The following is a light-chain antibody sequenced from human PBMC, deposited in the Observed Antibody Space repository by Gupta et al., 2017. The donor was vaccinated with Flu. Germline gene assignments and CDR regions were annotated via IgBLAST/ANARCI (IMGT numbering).Light chain of an antibody. Sequence: QSLLTQPPSVSGAPGQRLTIPCTGSSSNIGAGYDVHWYQQLPGTAPRLLIYANSNRPSGVPDRFSGSKSGTAASLAITGLQAENEADYYCQSYDSSLSRAVFGGGTKLTVL. CDR1: SSNIGAGYD. J-gene: IGLJ3*02. CDR3: QSYDSSLSRAV. CDR2: ANS. V-gene: IGLV1-40*01.